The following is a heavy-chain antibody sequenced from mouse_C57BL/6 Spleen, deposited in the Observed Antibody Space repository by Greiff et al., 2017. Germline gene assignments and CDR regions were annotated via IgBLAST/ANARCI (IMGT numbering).Heavy chain of an antibody. CDR3: AQIPTVVAPFAY. V-gene: IGHV8-5*01. Sequence: VKLMESGPGILQPSQTLSLTCSFSGFSLSTSNMGIGWIRQPSGKGLEWLAHIWWNDDKYYNPSLKSRLTISKDTSNNQVFLKITSVDTADTATYYCAQIPTVVAPFAYWGQGTLVTVSA. D-gene: IGHD1-1*01. CDR1: GFSLSTSNMG. J-gene: IGHJ3*01. CDR2: IWWNDDK.